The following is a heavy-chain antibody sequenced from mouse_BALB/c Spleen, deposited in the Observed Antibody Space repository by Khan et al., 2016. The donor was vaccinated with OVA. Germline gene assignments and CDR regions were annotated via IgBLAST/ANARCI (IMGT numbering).Heavy chain of an antibody. V-gene: IGHV3-1*02. Sequence: EVKVEESGPDLVKPSQSLSLTCTVTGYSITSGYSWHWIRQFPGNQLEWMGYIYYSGKTNYNPSLKSRISITRATSKNQFFLQLNSVTTEDTATDYCARSGTTVVAYWYFDVWGAGTTVTVSS. CDR1: GYSITSGYS. CDR3: ARSGTTVVAYWYFDV. D-gene: IGHD1-1*01. J-gene: IGHJ1*01. CDR2: IYYSGKT.